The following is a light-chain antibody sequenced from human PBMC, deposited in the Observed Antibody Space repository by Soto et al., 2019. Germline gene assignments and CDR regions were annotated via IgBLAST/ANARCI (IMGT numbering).Light chain of an antibody. J-gene: IGKJ1*01. Sequence: EIVLTQSPATLSLSPGERATLSCRASQSVSSYLAWYQQKPGQAPRLLIYDASNRATAIPARFSGSGSGTDFTLTISSLEPEDFAAYYCQQHSNWPRTFGQGTKVEIK. V-gene: IGKV3-11*01. CDR1: QSVSSY. CDR3: QQHSNWPRT. CDR2: DAS.